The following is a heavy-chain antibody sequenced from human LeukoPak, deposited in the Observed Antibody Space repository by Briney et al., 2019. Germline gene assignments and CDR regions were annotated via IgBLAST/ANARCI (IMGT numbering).Heavy chain of an antibody. V-gene: IGHV4-59*01. J-gene: IGHJ6*02. CDR2: IYYSGST. D-gene: IGHD3-10*01. CDR3: ARERRTPYYGSGTYYYGMDV. Sequence: SETLSLTCTVSGGSISSYYWSWIRQAPGKGLEWIGYIYYSGSTNYNPSLKSRVTISVGTSKNQFSLKLSSVTAADTAVYYCARERRTPYYGSGTYYYGMDVWGQGTTVTVSS. CDR1: GGSISSYY.